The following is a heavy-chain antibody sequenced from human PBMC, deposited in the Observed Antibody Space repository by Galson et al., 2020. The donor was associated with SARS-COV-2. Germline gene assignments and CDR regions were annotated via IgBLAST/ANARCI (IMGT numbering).Heavy chain of an antibody. D-gene: IGHD4-17*01. J-gene: IGHJ3*02. CDR2: IYPGDSDT. CDR3: ARGVLNYGDYPDKDAFDI. Sequence: GESLKISCKGSGYSFTSYWIGWVRQMPGKGLEWMGIIYPGDSDTRYSPSFQGQVTISADKSISTAYLQWSSLKASDTAMYYCARGVLNYGDYPDKDAFDIWGQGTMVTVSS. CDR1: GYSFTSYW. V-gene: IGHV5-51*01.